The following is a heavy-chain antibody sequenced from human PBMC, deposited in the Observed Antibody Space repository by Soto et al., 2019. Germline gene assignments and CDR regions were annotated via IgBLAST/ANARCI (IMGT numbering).Heavy chain of an antibody. D-gene: IGHD3-22*01. CDR1: GFTFSSYG. CDR2: ISYDGSNK. Sequence: GGSLRLSCAASGFTFSSYGMHWVRQAPGKGLEWVAVISYDGSNKYYADSVKGRFTISRDNSKNTLYLQMNSLRAEDTAVYYCAKDMALFYYDSSGYYDYWGQGTLVTVSS. CDR3: AKDMALFYYDSSGYYDY. J-gene: IGHJ4*02. V-gene: IGHV3-30*18.